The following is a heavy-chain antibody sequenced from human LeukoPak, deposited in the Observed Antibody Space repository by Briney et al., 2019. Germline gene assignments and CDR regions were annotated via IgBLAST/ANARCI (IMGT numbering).Heavy chain of an antibody. CDR3: ARGPAMVRGVNWFDP. V-gene: IGHV4-34*01. D-gene: IGHD3-10*01. CDR1: GGSFSGYC. CDR2: INHSGST. Sequence: SETLSLTCAVYGGSFSGYCWSWIRQPPGKGLEWIGEINHSGSTNYNPSLKGRVTISVDTSKNQFSLKLSSVTAADTAVYYCARGPAMVRGVNWFDPWGQGTLVTVSS. J-gene: IGHJ5*02.